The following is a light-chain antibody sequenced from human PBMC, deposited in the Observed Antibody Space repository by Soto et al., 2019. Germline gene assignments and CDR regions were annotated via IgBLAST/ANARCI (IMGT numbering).Light chain of an antibody. CDR3: QQHYSAPFT. Sequence: DIVMTQSPDSLGESLDERATINCKSSQTVFYSTNNRSYLAWYQQKPGQPPKLLIYWASTRESGVPDRFSGSGSGTDFTLTINSLQAEDVAVYFRQQHYSAPFTFGPGTRVDLK. J-gene: IGKJ3*01. CDR1: QTVFYSTNNRSY. V-gene: IGKV4-1*01. CDR2: WAS.